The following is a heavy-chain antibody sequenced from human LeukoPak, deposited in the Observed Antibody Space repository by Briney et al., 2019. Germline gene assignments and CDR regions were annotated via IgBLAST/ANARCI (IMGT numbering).Heavy chain of an antibody. D-gene: IGHD2-15*01. J-gene: IGHJ4*02. Sequence: GGSLRLSCAASGFTFSNYAMHWVRQAPGKGLEWVSLISSGGTYEYYADSVKGRFTISRDNSKNTLYLQMNSLRAEDTAVYYCAKEYCSGGSCHKGFDYWGQGTLVTVSS. CDR1: GFTFSNYA. V-gene: IGHV3-30*07. CDR2: ISSGGTYE. CDR3: AKEYCSGGSCHKGFDY.